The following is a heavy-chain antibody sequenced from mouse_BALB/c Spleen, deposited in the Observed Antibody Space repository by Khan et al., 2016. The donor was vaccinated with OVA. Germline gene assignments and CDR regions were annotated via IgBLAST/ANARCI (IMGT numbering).Heavy chain of an antibody. Sequence: EVQVVESGGDLVKPGGSLKLSCAASGFTFSTYGMSWVRQTPDKRLEWVATVITGGGYTYYPDSVKGRFTISRDNAKNTLYLQMSGLKSEDTAMFYCTRLAYYYDSEGFAYWGQGTLVTVSA. D-gene: IGHD1-1*01. J-gene: IGHJ3*01. V-gene: IGHV5-6*01. CDR3: TRLAYYYDSEGFAY. CDR2: VITGGGYT. CDR1: GFTFSTYG.